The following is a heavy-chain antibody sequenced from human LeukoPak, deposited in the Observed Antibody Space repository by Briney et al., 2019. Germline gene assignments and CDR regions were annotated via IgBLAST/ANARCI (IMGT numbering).Heavy chain of an antibody. CDR2: IYTSGST. D-gene: IGHD2-15*01. CDR3: ASTRDIVVVVAATEFDY. Sequence: PSETLSLTXTVSGGSIGSGSYYWSWIRQPAGKGLEWIGRIYTSGSTNYNPSLKSRVTISVDTSKNQFSLKLSSVTAADTAVYYCASTRDIVVVVAATEFDYWGQGTLVTVSS. J-gene: IGHJ4*02. CDR1: GGSIGSGSYY. V-gene: IGHV4-61*02.